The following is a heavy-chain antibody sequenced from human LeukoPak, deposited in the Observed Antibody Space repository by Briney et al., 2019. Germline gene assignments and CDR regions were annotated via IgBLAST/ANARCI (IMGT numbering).Heavy chain of an antibody. Sequence: PGGSLRLSCAASGFTFSSYWMHWVRQAPGKGLVWVSRISNDGTTTTYADSVKGRFTISRDNAKNTLYLQMNSLRVEDTAIYYCAKTTAPAYWGQGTLVTVSS. D-gene: IGHD1-1*01. CDR2: ISNDGTTT. V-gene: IGHV3-74*01. CDR1: GFTFSSYW. CDR3: AKTTAPAY. J-gene: IGHJ4*02.